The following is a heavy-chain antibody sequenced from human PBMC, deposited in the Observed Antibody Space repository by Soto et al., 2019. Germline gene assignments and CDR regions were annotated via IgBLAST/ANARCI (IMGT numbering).Heavy chain of an antibody. CDR1: GGTFSSYA. J-gene: IGHJ4*02. Sequence: GASVKVSCKASGGTFSSYAISWVRQAPGQGLEWMGGIIPIFGTANYAQKFQGRVTITADKSTSTAYMELSSLRSEDTAVYYCASPFNYYDSSGYYIYWGQGTLVTVSS. V-gene: IGHV1-69*06. CDR2: IIPIFGTA. CDR3: ASPFNYYDSSGYYIY. D-gene: IGHD3-22*01.